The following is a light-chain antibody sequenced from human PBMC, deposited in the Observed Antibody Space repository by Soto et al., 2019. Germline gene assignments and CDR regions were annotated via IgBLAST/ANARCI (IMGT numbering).Light chain of an antibody. Sequence: QSALTQPASVSGSPGQSITISCTGTITDISAYNYVSWYQQHPGKAPKLLIYGVSSRPSGVSNRFSGSKSGNAAYLTISGLQADDEAEYYCSSYTSSITPYVFGTGTKVTVL. CDR1: ITDISAYNY. V-gene: IGLV2-14*01. CDR2: GVS. J-gene: IGLJ1*01. CDR3: SSYTSSITPYV.